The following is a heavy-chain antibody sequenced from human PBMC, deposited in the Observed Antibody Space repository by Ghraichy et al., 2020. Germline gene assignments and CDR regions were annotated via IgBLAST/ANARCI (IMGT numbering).Heavy chain of an antibody. D-gene: IGHD2-2*01. J-gene: IGHJ6*02. Sequence: SETLSLTCAVYGGSFSGYYWSWIRQPPGKGLEWIGEINHSGSTNCNPSLKSRVTISVDTSKNQFSLKLSSVTAADTAVYYCARYCSSTSCPYYYGMDVWGQGTTVTVSS. CDR1: GGSFSGYY. CDR3: ARYCSSTSCPYYYGMDV. CDR2: INHSGST. V-gene: IGHV4-34*01.